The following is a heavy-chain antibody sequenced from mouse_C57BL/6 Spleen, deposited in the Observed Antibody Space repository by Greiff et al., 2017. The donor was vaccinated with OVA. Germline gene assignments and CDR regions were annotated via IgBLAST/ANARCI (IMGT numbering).Heavy chain of an antibody. D-gene: IGHD2-4*01. CDR3: VRHQDYDYDYYAMDY. Sequence: DVQLQESGGGLVQPKGSLKLSCAASGFSFNTYAMNWVRQAPGKGLEWVARIRSKSNNYATYYADSVKDRFTISRDDSESMLYLQMNNLKTEDTAMYYCVRHQDYDYDYYAMDYWGQGTSVTVSS. CDR1: GFSFNTYA. V-gene: IGHV10-1*01. CDR2: IRSKSNNYAT. J-gene: IGHJ4*01.